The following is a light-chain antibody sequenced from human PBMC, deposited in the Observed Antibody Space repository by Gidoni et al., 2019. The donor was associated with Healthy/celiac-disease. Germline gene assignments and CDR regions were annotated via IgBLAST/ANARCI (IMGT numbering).Light chain of an antibody. CDR2: AAS. CDR3: QKYNSAPLT. Sequence: DIQLTQSPSSLPASVGDRVTITCRASQGISNYLVWYQQKPGKVPKLLIYAASTLQFGIPSRFSGSGAGTDVTLTISSLQPEDVATYYCQKYNSAPLTFGGGTKVEIK. J-gene: IGKJ4*02. V-gene: IGKV1-27*01. CDR1: QGISNY.